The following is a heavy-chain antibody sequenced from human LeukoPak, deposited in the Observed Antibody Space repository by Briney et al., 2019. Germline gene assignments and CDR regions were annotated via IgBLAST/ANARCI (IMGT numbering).Heavy chain of an antibody. Sequence: PSETLSLTCTVSGGSISSGSYGWSWIRQPAGKGLEWIGRIYTSGSTNYNPSLKSRVTISVDTSKNQFSLKLSSVTDADTAVYYCARDREYYDSSGYSDYWGQGTLVTVSS. CDR1: GGSISSGSYG. J-gene: IGHJ4*02. D-gene: IGHD3-22*01. CDR3: ARDREYYDSSGYSDY. CDR2: IYTSGST. V-gene: IGHV4-61*02.